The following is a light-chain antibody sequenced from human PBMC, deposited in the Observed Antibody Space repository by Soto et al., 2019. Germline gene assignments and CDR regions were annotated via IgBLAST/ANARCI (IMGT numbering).Light chain of an antibody. J-gene: IGKJ5*01. Sequence: EVVMTQSPATLSLSPGDRATLSCRASQTVRSNLAWYQQKSGQAPRVLIHGASTRATGVPDRFSGSGSGTDFTLTISSLQSEDFAVYYCQQYNSWPITFGQGTRLENK. CDR2: GAS. CDR3: QQYNSWPIT. CDR1: QTVRSN. V-gene: IGKV3-15*01.